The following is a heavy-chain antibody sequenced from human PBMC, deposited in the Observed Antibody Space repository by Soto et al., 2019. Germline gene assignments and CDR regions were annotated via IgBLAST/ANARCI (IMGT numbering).Heavy chain of an antibody. CDR3: VREAIAASTVPHNWVDS. CDR2: IWHDGSDK. CDR1: GFTFSSYG. V-gene: IGHV3-33*01. Sequence: QVQLVESGGGVVQPGTSLRLSCAASGFTFSSYGMHWVRQAPGKGLEWVAVIWHDGSDKYYVDSVKGRFTISRDNSKNTLDLQMNSLRAEDTAVYYCVREAIAASTVPHNWVDSWGQGTLVTVSS. D-gene: IGHD2-15*01. J-gene: IGHJ5*01.